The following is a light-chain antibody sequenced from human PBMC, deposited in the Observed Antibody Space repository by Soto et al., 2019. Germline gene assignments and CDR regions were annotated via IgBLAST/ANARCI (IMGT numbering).Light chain of an antibody. Sequence: QSALTQPPSVSGSPGQSVTISCTAASSDVGSYNRVSWYQQPPGTAPKLMIYEVTNLPSGVPDRFSGSKSGNTASLTISGLQAEDEADYYCSLYTDSSTVVFGGGTKLTVL. CDR1: SSDVGSYNR. CDR2: EVT. J-gene: IGLJ2*01. CDR3: SLYTDSSTVV. V-gene: IGLV2-18*01.